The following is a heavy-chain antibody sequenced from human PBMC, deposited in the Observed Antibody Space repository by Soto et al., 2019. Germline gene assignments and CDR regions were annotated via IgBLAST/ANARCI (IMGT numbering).Heavy chain of an antibody. CDR3: AKDGKYCGGDCFDY. CDR2: ISYDGSNK. CDR1: GFTFSSYG. D-gene: IGHD2-21*01. J-gene: IGHJ4*02. Sequence: QVQLVESGGGVVQPGRSLRLSCAASGFTFSSYGMHWVRQAPGKGLEWVAVISYDGSNKYYADSVKGRFTIFRDNSKNTLYLQMNSLRAEDTAVYYCAKDGKYCGGDCFDYWGQGTLVTVSS. V-gene: IGHV3-30*18.